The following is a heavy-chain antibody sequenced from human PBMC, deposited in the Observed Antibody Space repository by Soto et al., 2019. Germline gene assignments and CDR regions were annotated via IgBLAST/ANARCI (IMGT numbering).Heavy chain of an antibody. Sequence: GGSLRLSCAASGFTVSSNYMSWVRQAPGKGLEWVSVIYSGGSTYYADSVKGRFTISRDNSKNTLYLQMNSLRAEDTAVYYCARLKDGFWSGYDYYYYGMDVWGQGTTVTVSS. CDR2: IYSGGST. V-gene: IGHV3-53*01. D-gene: IGHD3-3*01. CDR1: GFTVSSNY. CDR3: ARLKDGFWSGYDYYYYGMDV. J-gene: IGHJ6*02.